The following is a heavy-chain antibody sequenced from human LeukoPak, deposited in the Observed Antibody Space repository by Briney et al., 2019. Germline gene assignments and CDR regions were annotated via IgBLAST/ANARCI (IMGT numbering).Heavy chain of an antibody. J-gene: IGHJ4*02. CDR3: GRGRVVVVPSALIEIDY. D-gene: IGHD2-2*01. Sequence: ASVKVSCKASGYPFSGYYMHWVRQAPGQGVEWMGWINPISGGTKYAQKFQGRVTMTRDTSISTAYMELSRLRSDDSAVYYCGRGRVVVVPSALIEIDYWGQGTLVTVSS. V-gene: IGHV1-2*02. CDR1: GYPFSGYY. CDR2: INPISGGT.